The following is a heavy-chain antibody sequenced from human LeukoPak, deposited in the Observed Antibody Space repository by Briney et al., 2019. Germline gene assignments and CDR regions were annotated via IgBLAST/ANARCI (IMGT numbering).Heavy chain of an antibody. CDR1: EGTFGGYS. D-gene: IGHD3-10*01. J-gene: IGHJ4*02. Sequence: SVRVSCKASEGTFGGYSIDWVRQAPGQGLDWVGGINPIFNILYYAQNFQGRVTITADESTNTAYLELDSLKHDDTAVYYCAAGRRLGELFFDYWGQGTLVTVSS. CDR3: AAGRRLGELFFDY. V-gene: IGHV1-69*13. CDR2: INPIFNIL.